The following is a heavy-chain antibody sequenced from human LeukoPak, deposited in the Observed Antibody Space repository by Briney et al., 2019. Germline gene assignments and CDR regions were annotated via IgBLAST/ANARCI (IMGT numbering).Heavy chain of an antibody. D-gene: IGHD6-13*01. CDR3: ARVPQGSSWPYYIDY. J-gene: IGHJ4*02. Sequence: ASLKVSCKASGGTFSTYAISWVRHAPGQGLEWVGRIVPILGKANYAQNVQGKVTITADRSTTTDYMELSSLRSEDTAVYVCARVPQGSSWPYYIDYWGQGTLVTVSS. CDR2: IVPILGKA. V-gene: IGHV1-69*04. CDR1: GGTFSTYA.